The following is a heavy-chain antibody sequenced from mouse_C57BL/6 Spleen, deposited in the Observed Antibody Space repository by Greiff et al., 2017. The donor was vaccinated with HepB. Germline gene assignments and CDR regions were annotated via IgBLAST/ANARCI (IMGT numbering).Heavy chain of an antibody. CDR1: GYTFTSYW. V-gene: IGHV1-52*01. D-gene: IGHD1-1*01. CDR3: ARYGTVVATDAMDY. J-gene: IGHJ4*01. Sequence: QVQLQQSGPELVKPGASVKLSCKASGYTFTSYWMHWVKQRPIQGLEWIGNIDPSDSETHYNQKFKDKATLTVDKSSSTAYMQLSSLTSEDSAVYYCARYGTVVATDAMDYWGQGTSVTVSS. CDR2: IDPSDSET.